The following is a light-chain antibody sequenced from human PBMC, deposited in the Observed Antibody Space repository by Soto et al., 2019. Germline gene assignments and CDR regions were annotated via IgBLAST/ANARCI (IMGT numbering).Light chain of an antibody. CDR3: QQYHNLWT. Sequence: EIVMTQSPATLSVSPGERATLSCRASQSIYSNLAWYQQRPGQPPRLLIYRASTRATDIPARFSGSGSGTEFTLTINSLQSEDFAVYYCQQYHNLWTFGQGTKVDIK. CDR2: RAS. J-gene: IGKJ1*01. V-gene: IGKV3-15*01. CDR1: QSIYSN.